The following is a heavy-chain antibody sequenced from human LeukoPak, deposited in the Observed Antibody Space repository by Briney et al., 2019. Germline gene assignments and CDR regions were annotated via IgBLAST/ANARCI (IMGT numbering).Heavy chain of an antibody. J-gene: IGHJ4*02. CDR1: GGSISSSSYY. CDR3: ARVSNWKLDY. V-gene: IGHV4-39*01. D-gene: IGHD1-1*01. Sequence: SETLSLTCTVSGGSISSSSYYWGWIRQPPGKGLEWIGSIYYSGSTYYNPSLKSRVTISVDTSKNQFSLKLSSVTAADTAVYYCARVSNWKLDYWGQGTLVTVSS. CDR2: IYYSGST.